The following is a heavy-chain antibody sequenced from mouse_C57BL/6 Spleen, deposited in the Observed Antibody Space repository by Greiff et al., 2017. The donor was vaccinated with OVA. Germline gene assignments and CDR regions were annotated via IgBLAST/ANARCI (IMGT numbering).Heavy chain of an antibody. V-gene: IGHV1-74*01. J-gene: IGHJ3*01. CDR3: ALSIYYDYDGFAY. D-gene: IGHD2-4*01. Sequence: VQLQQPGAELVKPGASVKVSCKASGYTFTSYWMHWVKQRPGQGLEWIGRIHPSDSDTNYNQKFKGKATLTVDKSSSTAYMQLSSLTSEDSAVYYCALSIYYDYDGFAYWGQGTLVTVSA. CDR1: GYTFTSYW. CDR2: IHPSDSDT.